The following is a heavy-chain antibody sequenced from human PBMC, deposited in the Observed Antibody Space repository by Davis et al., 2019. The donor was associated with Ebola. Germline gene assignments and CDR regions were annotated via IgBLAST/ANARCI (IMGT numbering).Heavy chain of an antibody. V-gene: IGHV1-18*04. CDR3: ARTSIVGTTTTASDI. D-gene: IGHD1-26*01. CDR1: GYTFTTYG. J-gene: IGHJ3*02. CDR2: ISAYNGNT. Sequence: ASVKVSCKASGYTFTTYGLNWVRQAPGQGLEWMGWISAYNGNTNYAQKVQGRVTMTTDTSTGTAYLDLRSLRSDDTAVYFCARTSIVGTTTTASDIWGQGTLVTVSS.